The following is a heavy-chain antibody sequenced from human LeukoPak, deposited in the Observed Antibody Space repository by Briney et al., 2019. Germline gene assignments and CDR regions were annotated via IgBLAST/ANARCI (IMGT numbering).Heavy chain of an antibody. CDR3: AKTLSYYYDNSLGDY. J-gene: IGHJ4*02. Sequence: GGSLRLSCAASGFTFSSYAMSWVRQAPGKGLEWVSAISGSGGSTYYADSVKGRFTISRDNSKNTLYLQMNSLRAEDTAVYYCAKTLSYYYDNSLGDYWGQGTLVTVSS. CDR1: GFTFSSYA. V-gene: IGHV3-23*01. CDR2: ISGSGGST. D-gene: IGHD3-22*01.